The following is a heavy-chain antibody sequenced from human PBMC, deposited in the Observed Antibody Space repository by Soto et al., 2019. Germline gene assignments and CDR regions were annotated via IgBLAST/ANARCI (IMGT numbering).Heavy chain of an antibody. J-gene: IGHJ6*02. Sequence: QVQLQQWGAGLLKPSETLSLTCAVYGGSFSGYYWSWIRQPPGKGLEWIGEINHSGSTNYNPSLKIRVTISVDTSKNQFCLKLSSVTAADTAVYYCARGPPDISYGSGSRRYGMDVWGQGTTVTVSS. V-gene: IGHV4-34*01. D-gene: IGHD3-10*01. CDR3: ARGPPDISYGSGSRRYGMDV. CDR2: INHSGST. CDR1: GGSFSGYY.